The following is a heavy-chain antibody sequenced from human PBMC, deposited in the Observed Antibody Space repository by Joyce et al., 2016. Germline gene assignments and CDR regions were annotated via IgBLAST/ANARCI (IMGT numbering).Heavy chain of an antibody. Sequence: QAQIQQWGAGLLKTSETLYLSCAFNGASFGGNYWTWIRQPPGKGLEWIGDMNHGGIITYNPSLKSRMSMSLERSKNHFSLNLTSVTAADTALYYCVRGRGFCSCSSCPLGYWGPGTLVTVSS. CDR3: VRGRGFCSCSSCPLGY. J-gene: IGHJ4*02. CDR2: MNHGGII. CDR1: GASFGGNY. D-gene: IGHD2-2*01. V-gene: IGHV4-34*02.